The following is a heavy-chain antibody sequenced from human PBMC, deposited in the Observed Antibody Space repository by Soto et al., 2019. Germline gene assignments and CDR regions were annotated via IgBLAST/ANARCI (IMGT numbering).Heavy chain of an antibody. CDR3: ARAMYCDGSLCYTTRYSYSYYGMDV. J-gene: IGHJ6*02. CDR2: MNAGNGKT. CDR1: GYTFNSFP. Sequence: QVQLVQSGADVKKPGASVNISCKASGYTFNSFPIHWVRQAPGQGLEWLGWMNAGNGKTIYSQTFQGRISLTRDTSASTAYLGLSSLRSEDTAVYYCARAMYCDGSLCYTTRYSYSYYGMDVWLQGTKVTVAS. V-gene: IGHV1-3*01. D-gene: IGHD3-16*02.